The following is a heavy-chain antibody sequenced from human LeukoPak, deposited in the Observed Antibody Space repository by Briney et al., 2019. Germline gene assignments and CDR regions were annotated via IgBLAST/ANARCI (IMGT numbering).Heavy chain of an antibody. CDR2: IIPMFGTA. V-gene: IGHV1-69*06. J-gene: IGHJ4*02. D-gene: IGHD3-16*02. Sequence: ASVKVSCKASGGTFSNYAISWVRQAPGQGLEWMGEIIPMFGTANYAQKFQGRVTITADKSTSTAYMELSSLRSEDTAVYYCARDLEKYDYVWGSYRPIYYFDYWGQGTLVTVSS. CDR3: ARDLEKYDYVWGSYRPIYYFDY. CDR1: GGTFSNYA.